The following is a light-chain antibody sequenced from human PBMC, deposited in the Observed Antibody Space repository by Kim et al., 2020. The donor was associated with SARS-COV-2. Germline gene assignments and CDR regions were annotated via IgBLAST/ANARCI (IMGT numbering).Light chain of an antibody. CDR1: QSISNY. J-gene: IGKJ5*01. CDR3: QQRSGWPP. V-gene: IGKV3-11*01. CDR2: DAS. Sequence: PGDSATLSCRASQSISNYLAWYQQKAGQAPRLLIYDASNGATGIPARFSGRGSGTDFTLTISSLGPEDSAVYYCQQRSGWPPFGQGTRLEIK.